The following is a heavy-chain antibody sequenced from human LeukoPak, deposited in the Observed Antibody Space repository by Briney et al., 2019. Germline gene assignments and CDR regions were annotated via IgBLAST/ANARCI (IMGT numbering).Heavy chain of an antibody. CDR1: GFTFNNYW. CDR2: IKQDGSEK. D-gene: IGHD6-6*01. CDR3: ARDSIAARRILSDY. Sequence: GGSLRLSCAASGFTFNNYWMSWVRQAPGKGLEWVANIKQDGSEKYYVDSVKGRFTISRDNAENSLYLQMNSLRAEDTALYYCARDSIAARRILSDYWGQGALVTVSS. V-gene: IGHV3-7*03. J-gene: IGHJ4*02.